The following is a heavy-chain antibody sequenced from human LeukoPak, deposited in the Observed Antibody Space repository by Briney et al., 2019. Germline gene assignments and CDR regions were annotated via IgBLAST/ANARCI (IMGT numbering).Heavy chain of an antibody. J-gene: IGHJ4*02. CDR1: GFTFSSYA. V-gene: IGHV3-64*01. D-gene: IGHD3-9*01. Sequence: GGSLRLSCAASGFTFSSYAMHWVRQAPGKGLEYVSAISSNGGSTYYANSVKGRFTISRDNSKNTLYLQMGSLRAEDMAVYYCARPLGDIFTGYYGLVPYYWGQGTLVTVSS. CDR2: ISSNGGST. CDR3: ARPLGDIFTGYYGLVPYY.